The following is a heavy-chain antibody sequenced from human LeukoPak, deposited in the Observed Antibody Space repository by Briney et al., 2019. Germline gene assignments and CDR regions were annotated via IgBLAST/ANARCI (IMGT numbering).Heavy chain of an antibody. Sequence: GGSLRLSCAASGFTFDDYAMHWVRRAPGKGLEWVSGIRWNSGSIGYAHSVKGRFTISRDNAKNSLYLQKNSRRAEDTALYYCAKDTGPDDSSGYPDYWGQGTLVTVSS. CDR1: GFTFDDYA. V-gene: IGHV3-9*01. CDR3: AKDTGPDDSSGYPDY. CDR2: IRWNSGSI. D-gene: IGHD3-22*01. J-gene: IGHJ4*02.